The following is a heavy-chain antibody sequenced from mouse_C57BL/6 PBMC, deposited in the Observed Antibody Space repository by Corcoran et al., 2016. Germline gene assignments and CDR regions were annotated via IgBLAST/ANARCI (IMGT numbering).Heavy chain of an antibody. CDR2: ILPGSGIT. Sequence: QVQLQQSGAELMKPGTSVKLSCKATGYTFTGYWIEWVNQRPGHGLEWIGEILPGSGITNYNEKFKGKATFTADTSSNTAYMELSSLTTEDSAIYYCARNSNWYVEVWGTGTTVTVSS. J-gene: IGHJ1*03. D-gene: IGHD2-5*01. CDR1: GYTFTGYW. V-gene: IGHV1-9*01. CDR3: ARNSNWYVEV.